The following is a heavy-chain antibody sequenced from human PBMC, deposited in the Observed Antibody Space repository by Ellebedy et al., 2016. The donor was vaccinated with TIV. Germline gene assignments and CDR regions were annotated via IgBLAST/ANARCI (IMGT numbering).Heavy chain of an antibody. D-gene: IGHD6-13*01. CDR2: IIPMLGTA. CDR3: ARAAPSSSSWYGSYYYYSGMDV. CDR1: GGTFSSYA. J-gene: IGHJ6*02. Sequence: ASVKVSCKASGGTFSSYAISWVRQAPEQGLEWMGGIIPMLGTANYAQKFQGRVTITADESTSTAYMELSSLRSEDTAVYYCARAAPSSSSWYGSYYYYSGMDVWGQGTTVTVSS. V-gene: IGHV1-69*13.